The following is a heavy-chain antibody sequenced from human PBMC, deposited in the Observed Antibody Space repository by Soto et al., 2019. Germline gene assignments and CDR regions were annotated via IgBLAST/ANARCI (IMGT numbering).Heavy chain of an antibody. J-gene: IGHJ1*01. CDR1: GFSLSTSGVG. CDR3: AHSILAGLLEWFVIFQH. D-gene: IGHD3-3*01. V-gene: IGHV2-5*02. Sequence: SGPTLVNPTQTLTLTCTFSGFSLSTSGVGVGWIRQPPGKALEWLALIYWDDDKRYSPSLKSRLTITKDTSKNQVVLTMTNMDPVDTATYYCAHSILAGLLEWFVIFQHWGQGTLVTVSS. CDR2: IYWDDDK.